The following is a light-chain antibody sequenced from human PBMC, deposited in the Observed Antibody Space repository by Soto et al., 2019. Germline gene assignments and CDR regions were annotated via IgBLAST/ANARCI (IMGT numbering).Light chain of an antibody. CDR3: HQYGSSPWT. V-gene: IGKV3-20*01. J-gene: IGKJ1*01. CDR1: QSVSSY. CDR2: GAS. Sequence: EIVLTQSPATLSLSPGERATLSCRASQSVSSYLAWYQQKPGQAPRLLIYGASSRATGIPDRFSGSGSGTDFTLTISRLEPEDLAVYYCHQYGSSPWTFGQGTKVDIK.